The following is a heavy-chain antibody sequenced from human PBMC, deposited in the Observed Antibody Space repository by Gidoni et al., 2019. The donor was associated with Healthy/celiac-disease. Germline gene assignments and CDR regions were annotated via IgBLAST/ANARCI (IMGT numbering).Heavy chain of an antibody. D-gene: IGHD4-17*01. CDR3: ARGDYGDPGY. J-gene: IGHJ4*02. V-gene: IGHV3-21*01. CDR1: GFTFSSYS. CDR2: ISSSSSYI. Sequence: EVQLVESGGGLVKPGGSLRLSCAASGFTFSSYSMNWVRQAPGKGLEWVSAISSSSSYIYYADSVKGRFTISRDNAKNSLYLQRNSLRAEDTAVYYCARGDYGDPGYWGQGTLVTVSS.